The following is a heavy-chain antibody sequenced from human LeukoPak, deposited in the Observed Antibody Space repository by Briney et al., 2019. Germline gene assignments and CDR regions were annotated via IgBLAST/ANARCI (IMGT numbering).Heavy chain of an antibody. CDR1: GYTFTGYY. CDR2: INPNSGGT. Sequence: ASVKVSCKASGYTFTGYYMHWVRQAPGQGLEWMGWINPNSGGTNYAQKLQGRVTMTTDTSTSTAYMELRSLRSDDTAVYYCAREDSSGYYPDYWGQGTLVTVSS. V-gene: IGHV1-2*02. J-gene: IGHJ4*02. CDR3: AREDSSGYYPDY. D-gene: IGHD3-22*01.